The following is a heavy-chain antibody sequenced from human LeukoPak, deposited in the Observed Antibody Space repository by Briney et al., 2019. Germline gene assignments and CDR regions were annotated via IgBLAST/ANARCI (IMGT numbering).Heavy chain of an antibody. V-gene: IGHV1-2*02. CDR2: INPNSGGT. D-gene: IGHD3-9*01. CDR1: GYTFTVYY. Sequence: ASVKVSCKSSGYTFTVYYMHWVRQAPGQGLGLMGGINPNSGGTNYTQKFQGRVTMTRDTSISKAYMELSRLRSDDTAVYYCAPQGYYDILTGYPYYYYYGMDVWGQGTTVTVSS. J-gene: IGHJ6*02. CDR3: APQGYYDILTGYPYYYYYGMDV.